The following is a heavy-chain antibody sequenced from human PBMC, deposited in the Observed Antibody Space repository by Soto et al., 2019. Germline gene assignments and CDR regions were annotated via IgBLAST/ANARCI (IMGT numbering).Heavy chain of an antibody. CDR3: ARFMVAGSANAFDI. CDR2: IYYSGST. Sequence: SETLSLTCTVSGGSITRSSYYWGWIRPPPGKGLEWIGTIYYSGSTYYNPSLKSRVTISVDTSKNQFTLNLSSVTAADTAVYYCARFMVAGSANAFDIWGQGTMVTVSS. V-gene: IGHV4-39*06. D-gene: IGHD6-19*01. J-gene: IGHJ3*02. CDR1: GGSITRSSYY.